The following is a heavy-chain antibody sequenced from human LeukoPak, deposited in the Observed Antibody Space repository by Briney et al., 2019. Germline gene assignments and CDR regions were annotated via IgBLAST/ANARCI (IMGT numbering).Heavy chain of an antibody. Sequence: SETLSLTCNVSGASISDYYWSWVRQSPEKGLEWIASLLYSGSTHYNPSLRSRVAISGDTSNNQFSLILTSVTTTDTAVYYCARTGRRGYFDFWGRGTLVTVSS. V-gene: IGHV4-59*01. J-gene: IGHJ2*01. CDR1: GASISDYY. D-gene: IGHD1-14*01. CDR2: LLYSGST. CDR3: ARTGRRGYFDF.